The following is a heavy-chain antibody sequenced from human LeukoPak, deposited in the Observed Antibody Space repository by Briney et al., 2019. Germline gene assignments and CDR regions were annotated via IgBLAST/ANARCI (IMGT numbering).Heavy chain of an antibody. CDR1: GFNFNIYS. Sequence: GGSLSLSCAASGFNFNIYSFNWVRQAPGKGLEWVSYISSSSSKIHYADSVKGRFTISRDSGKNSVYLQMNSLRAEDTAVYYCARADVDVWGKGTTVVVSS. V-gene: IGHV3-48*01. CDR2: ISSSSSKI. CDR3: ARADVDV. J-gene: IGHJ6*03.